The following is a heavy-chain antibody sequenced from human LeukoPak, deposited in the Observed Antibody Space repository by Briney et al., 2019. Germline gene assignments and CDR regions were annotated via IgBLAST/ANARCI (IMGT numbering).Heavy chain of an antibody. V-gene: IGHV3-21*01. CDR2: ISKSSSHK. CDR3: ARVKEASAFDI. J-gene: IGHJ3*02. CDR1: GFTFSTYS. Sequence: PGGSLRLSCAASGFTFSTYSMTWVRQAPGKGLEWVSSISKSSSHKYSADSSKGRFTISRDNAKNSLYLQMNSLRAEDSAMYYCARVKEASAFDIWGQGTMVTVSS.